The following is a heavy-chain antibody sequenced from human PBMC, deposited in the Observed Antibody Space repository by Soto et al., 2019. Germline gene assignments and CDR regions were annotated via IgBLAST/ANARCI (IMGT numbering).Heavy chain of an antibody. CDR1: GGSVSSGSYY. CDR3: ARLQFYDSSGYADY. J-gene: IGHJ4*02. V-gene: IGHV4-61*01. Sequence: SETLSLTCTVSGGSVSSGSYYWSWIRQTPGKGLEWIGYIYSTGGTNYNPSLSSRVTISADTSKNQFSLKLTSVTAADTAVYYCARLQFYDSSGYADYWGQGTLVTVSS. D-gene: IGHD3-22*01. CDR2: IYSTGGT.